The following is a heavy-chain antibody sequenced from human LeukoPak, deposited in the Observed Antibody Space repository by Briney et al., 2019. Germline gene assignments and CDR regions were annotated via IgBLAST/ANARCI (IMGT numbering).Heavy chain of an antibody. CDR2: IYTSGST. D-gene: IGHD3/OR15-3a*01. J-gene: IGHJ3*02. CDR1: GGSISSYY. Sequence: SETLSLTCTVSGGSISSYYWSWLRQPAGKGLEWIGHIYTSGSTNYNPSLKSRVTMSVDTSKNQFSLKLSSVTAADTAVYYCARPSGILHLDNDAFDIWGQGTMVTVSS. CDR3: ARPSGILHLDNDAFDI. V-gene: IGHV4-4*07.